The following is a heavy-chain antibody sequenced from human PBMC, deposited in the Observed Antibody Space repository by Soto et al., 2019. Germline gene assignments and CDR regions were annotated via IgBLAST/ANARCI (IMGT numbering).Heavy chain of an antibody. V-gene: IGHV3-30-3*01. CDR3: ARPSIVARRTKY. Sequence: QVQLVESGGGVVQPGRSLRLSCAASGFTFSSYAMHWVRQAPGKGLEWVAVISYDGSNKYYADSVKGRFTISRDNSKNTLYLQMNSLRAEDTAVYYCARPSIVARRTKYWGQGTLVTVSS. D-gene: IGHD6-6*01. CDR1: GFTFSSYA. J-gene: IGHJ4*02. CDR2: ISYDGSNK.